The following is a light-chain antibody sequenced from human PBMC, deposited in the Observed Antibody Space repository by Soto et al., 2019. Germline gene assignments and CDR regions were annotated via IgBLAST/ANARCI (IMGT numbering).Light chain of an antibody. J-gene: IGLJ3*02. CDR2: EVS. Sequence: QSALTQPASVSGSPGQSITISCTGTSSDVGSYNLVSWYQQHPGKAPKVMIYEVSQRPSGVSKRFSGSKSGNTASLTISGLQAEDEAYYYCCSYAGRSTLVFGGGTKLTVL. V-gene: IGLV2-23*02. CDR3: CSYAGRSTLV. CDR1: SSDVGSYNL.